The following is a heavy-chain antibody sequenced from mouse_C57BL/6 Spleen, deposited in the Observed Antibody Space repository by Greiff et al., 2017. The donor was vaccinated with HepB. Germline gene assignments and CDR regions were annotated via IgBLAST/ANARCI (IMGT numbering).Heavy chain of an antibody. CDR1: GFTFSSYA. V-gene: IGHV5-4*01. CDR2: ISDGGSYT. D-gene: IGHD3-2*01. Sequence: EVMLVESGGGLVKPGGSLKLSCAASGFTFSSYAMSWVRQTPEKRLEWVATISDGGSYTYYPDNVKGRFTISRDNAKNNLYLQMSHLKSEDTAMYYCARDEWARQPTWFAYWGQGTLVTVSA. CDR3: ARDEWARQPTWFAY. J-gene: IGHJ3*01.